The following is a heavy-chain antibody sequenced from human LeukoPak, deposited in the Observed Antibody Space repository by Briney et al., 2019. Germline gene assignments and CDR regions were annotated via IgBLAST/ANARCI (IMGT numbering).Heavy chain of an antibody. CDR2: ISSSSGPI. CDR3: ARFSGNYAIFDY. CDR1: GFAFSGYT. D-gene: IGHD1-26*01. V-gene: IGHV3-21*01. Sequence: PGGSLRLSCAASGFAFSGYTMNWVRQAPGKGLEWVSSISSSSGPIYYADSVKGRFTISRDNAKNSLYLQMDSLRAEDTALYYCARFSGNYAIFDYWGQGILVTVSS. J-gene: IGHJ4*02.